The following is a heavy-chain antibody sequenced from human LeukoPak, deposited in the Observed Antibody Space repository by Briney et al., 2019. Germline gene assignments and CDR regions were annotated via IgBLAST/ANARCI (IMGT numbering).Heavy chain of an antibody. CDR2: ISYDGSNK. CDR3: AREMVPLGYYGSGSYYHFDY. V-gene: IGHV3-30*03. CDR1: GFTFSSYG. J-gene: IGHJ4*02. D-gene: IGHD3-10*01. Sequence: GRSLRLSCAASGFTFSSYGMHWVRQAPGRGLEWVAVISYDGSNKYYADSVKGRFTISRDNSKNTLYLQMNSLRAEDTAVYYCAREMVPLGYYGSGSYYHFDYWGQGTLVTVSS.